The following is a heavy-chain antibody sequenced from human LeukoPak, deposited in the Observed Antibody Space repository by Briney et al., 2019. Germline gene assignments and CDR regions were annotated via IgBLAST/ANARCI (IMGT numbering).Heavy chain of an antibody. CDR1: GGSISSSSYY. D-gene: IGHD1-7*01. CDR3: ARGITGTHWYFDL. Sequence: SETLSLTCTVSGGSISSSSYYWGWIRQPPGKGLEWIESIYYSGSTYYNPSLKSRVTISVDTSKNQFSLKLSSVTAADTAVYYCARGITGTHWYFDLWGRGTLVTVSS. CDR2: IYYSGST. J-gene: IGHJ2*01. V-gene: IGHV4-39*01.